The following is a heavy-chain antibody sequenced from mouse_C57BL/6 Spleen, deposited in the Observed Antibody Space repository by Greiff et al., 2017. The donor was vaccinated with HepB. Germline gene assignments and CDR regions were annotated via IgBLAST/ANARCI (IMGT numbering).Heavy chain of an antibody. CDR1: GYTFTEYT. CDR3: ARHEVGLYDYDYFDY. CDR2: FYPGSGSI. J-gene: IGHJ2*01. V-gene: IGHV1-62-2*01. D-gene: IGHD2-4*01. Sequence: QVHVKQSGAELVKPGASVKLSCKASGYTFTEYTIHWVKQRSGQGLEWIGWFYPGSGSIKYNEKFKDKATLTADKSSSTVYMELSRLTSEDSAVYFCARHEVGLYDYDYFDYWGQGTTLTVSS.